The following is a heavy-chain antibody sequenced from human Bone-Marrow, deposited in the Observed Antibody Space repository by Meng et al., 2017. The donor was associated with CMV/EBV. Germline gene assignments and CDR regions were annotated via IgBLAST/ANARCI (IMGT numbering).Heavy chain of an antibody. CDR3: ARVRERGPNNTPKGHCSGGSCYPPVNYYYYGMDV. CDR1: GFTFSSYA. CDR2: ISYDGSNK. D-gene: IGHD2-15*01. J-gene: IGHJ6*02. V-gene: IGHV3-30-3*01. Sequence: GGSLRLSCAASGFTFSSYAMHWVRQAPGKGLEWVAVISYDGSNKYYADSVKGRFTISRDNSKNTLYLQMNSLRAEDTAVYYCARVRERGPNNTPKGHCSGGSCYPPVNYYYYGMDVWGQGTTVTVSS.